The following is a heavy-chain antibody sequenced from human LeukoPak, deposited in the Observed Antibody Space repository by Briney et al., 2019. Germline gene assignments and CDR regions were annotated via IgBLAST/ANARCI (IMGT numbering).Heavy chain of an antibody. D-gene: IGHD2-2*01. CDR1: CSSFTSYW. Sequence: GESLKISCKASCSSFTSYWIGWVRQMPGKGLEWMGIIYPGDSNTRYRPSFQGQVTISADKSISTAYLQWSSLKASDTAMYYCAISYCSSASCSNWFDPWGQGTLVTVSS. CDR2: IYPGDSNT. V-gene: IGHV5-51*01. J-gene: IGHJ5*02. CDR3: AISYCSSASCSNWFDP.